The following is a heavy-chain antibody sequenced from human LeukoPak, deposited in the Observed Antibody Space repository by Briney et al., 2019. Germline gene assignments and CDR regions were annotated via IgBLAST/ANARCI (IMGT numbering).Heavy chain of an antibody. Sequence: PGGSLRLSCVASGFTFSSYAMSWVRQAPGKGLEWVSAISGSGGSTYYADSVKGRFTISRDNSKNTLYLQMNSLRAEDTAVYYCAKGPTPSYVVVPAAKGGIFDYWGQGTLVTVSS. CDR2: ISGSGGST. D-gene: IGHD2-2*01. J-gene: IGHJ4*02. CDR3: AKGPTPSYVVVPAAKGGIFDY. CDR1: GFTFSSYA. V-gene: IGHV3-23*01.